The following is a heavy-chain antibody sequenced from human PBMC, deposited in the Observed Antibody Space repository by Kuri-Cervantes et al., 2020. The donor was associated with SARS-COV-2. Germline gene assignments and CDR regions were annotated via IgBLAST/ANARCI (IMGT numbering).Heavy chain of an antibody. V-gene: IGHV3-11*04. CDR1: GGSFSGYY. D-gene: IGHD3-22*01. J-gene: IGHJ3*02. CDR3: ARWFYDSSADAFDI. Sequence: GGSLRLSCAVYGGSFSGYYWSWIRQAPGKGLEWVSYISSSSSTIYYADSVKGRFTISRDNAKNSLYLQMNSLRAEDTAVYYCARWFYDSSADAFDIWGQGKMVNVSS. CDR2: ISSSSSTI.